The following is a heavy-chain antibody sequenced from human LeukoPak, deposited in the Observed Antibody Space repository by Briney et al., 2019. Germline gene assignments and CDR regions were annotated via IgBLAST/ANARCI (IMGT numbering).Heavy chain of an antibody. J-gene: IGHJ6*03. Sequence: GGSLRLSCAASGSTFSGNWMHWVRQTPGKGLVWVSRISGDGSATTYADSVAGRFTISRDNAKNTIYLQMTSLRAEDTAVYYCARGVRGIISYYYYMDLWGKGTTVTVSS. V-gene: IGHV3-74*01. CDR1: GSTFSGNW. CDR3: ARGVRGIISYYYYMDL. D-gene: IGHD3-10*01. CDR2: ISGDGSAT.